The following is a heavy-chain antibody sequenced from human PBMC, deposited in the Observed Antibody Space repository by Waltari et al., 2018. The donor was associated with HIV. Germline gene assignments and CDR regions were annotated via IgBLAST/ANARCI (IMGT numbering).Heavy chain of an antibody. J-gene: IGHJ4*02. D-gene: IGHD5-12*01. CDR3: ARDGRENGSGYDWGGY. CDR1: GGTFSSYA. Sequence: QVQLVQSGAEVKKPGSSVKVSCKASGGTFSSYAISWVRQAPGQGLEWMGGLLPIFCTANYGRKFQCRVTIPADEATSRGYRELSSRRSEETAVYYCARDGRENGSGYDWGGYWGQGTLVTVSS. CDR2: LLPIFCTA. V-gene: IGHV1-69*01.